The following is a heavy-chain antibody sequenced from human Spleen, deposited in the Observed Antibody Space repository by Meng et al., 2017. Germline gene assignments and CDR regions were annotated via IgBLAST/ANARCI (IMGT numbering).Heavy chain of an antibody. CDR2: INPKSGDT. J-gene: IGHJ4*02. Sequence: QGQLVQAGCGLKKPGASVKISCKASGYTFPDYWLHWVRRAPGQGLEWMGRINPKSGDTHYAQRFQGRVTMTGDTSISTAYMELSGLRSDDTAMYYCARDEDISAAGKLFGDYWGQGTLVTVSS. V-gene: IGHV1-2*06. CDR3: ARDEDISAAGKLFGDY. CDR1: GYTFPDYW. D-gene: IGHD6-13*01.